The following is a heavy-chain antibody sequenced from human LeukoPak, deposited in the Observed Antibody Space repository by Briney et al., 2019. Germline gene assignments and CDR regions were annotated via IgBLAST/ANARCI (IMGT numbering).Heavy chain of an antibody. Sequence: ASVKVSCKASGYTFTDYYMHWVRQAPGQGLEWMGWINPNSGGTNYAQRFQGRVTMTRDTSISTAYMELSRLRSDDTAVYYCAREGPIVGATHLVDYWGQGTLVTVSS. CDR2: INPNSGGT. D-gene: IGHD1-26*01. CDR1: GYTFTDYY. CDR3: AREGPIVGATHLVDY. J-gene: IGHJ4*02. V-gene: IGHV1-2*02.